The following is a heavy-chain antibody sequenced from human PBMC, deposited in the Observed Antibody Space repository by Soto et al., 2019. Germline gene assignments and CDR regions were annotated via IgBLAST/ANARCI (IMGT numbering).Heavy chain of an antibody. CDR1: GGSISCYY. D-gene: IGHD2-2*01. Sequence: PSETLSLTCTVSGGSISCYYWRWIRQPPGKGLEWIGYIYYSGSTNYNPSLKSRVTISVDTSKNQFSLKLSSVTAADTAVYYCARTKSEVVPAAMPQLGSPYYYYYMDVWGKGTTVTVSS. J-gene: IGHJ6*03. CDR3: ARTKSEVVPAAMPQLGSPYYYYYMDV. CDR2: IYYSGST. V-gene: IGHV4-59*01.